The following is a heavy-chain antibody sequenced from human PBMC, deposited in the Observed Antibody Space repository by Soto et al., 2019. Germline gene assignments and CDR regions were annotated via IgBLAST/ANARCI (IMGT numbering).Heavy chain of an antibody. Sequence: QVKLQESGPGLVKPSETLSLTCTVSGGSISSYYWSWIRQPPGKGLAWNGYIYYSGSTNYNPSLKTRVTNALDTSKNPSSLKLSSVTAADTAVYYCAGGRMQLSYPFDYWGQGTLVTVSS. V-gene: IGHV4-59*01. CDR3: AGGRMQLSYPFDY. D-gene: IGHD5-18*01. CDR2: IYYSGST. CDR1: GGSISSYY. J-gene: IGHJ4*02.